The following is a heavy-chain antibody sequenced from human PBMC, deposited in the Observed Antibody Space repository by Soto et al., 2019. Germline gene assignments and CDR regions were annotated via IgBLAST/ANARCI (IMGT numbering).Heavy chain of an antibody. D-gene: IGHD2-21*02. V-gene: IGHV1-46*01. CDR3: ARSPPLRECPGGDCSHFDY. CDR1: GYRFTAYY. J-gene: IGHJ4*02. Sequence: QVQLVQSGAGVQKPGASVKVSCEASGYRFTAYYMHWVRQAPGQGLEWMAIINPSSGVANYAQRFQGRFPMSRDTSTGTVYMELSRLRSEDTAVYYCARSPPLRECPGGDCSHFDYRGKGTLVTVS. CDR2: INPSSGVA.